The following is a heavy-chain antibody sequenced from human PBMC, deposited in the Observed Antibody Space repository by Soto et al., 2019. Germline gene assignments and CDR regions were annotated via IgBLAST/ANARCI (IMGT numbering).Heavy chain of an antibody. CDR3: ARDGSGSYPYYYFDS. Sequence: EVQLVESGGGVVRPGGSLRLSCAASGFTFDDYTMSWVRQAPGKGLEWVSGINCNGGSTGYADSVKGRFTISRDNAKNSLYLQMNSLRAEDTALYYCARDGSGSYPYYYFDSWGQGTLGTVSS. CDR2: INCNGGST. J-gene: IGHJ4*02. CDR1: GFTFDDYT. V-gene: IGHV3-20*04. D-gene: IGHD3-10*01.